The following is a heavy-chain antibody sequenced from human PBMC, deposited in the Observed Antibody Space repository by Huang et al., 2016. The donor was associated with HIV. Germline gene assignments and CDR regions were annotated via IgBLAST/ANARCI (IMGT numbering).Heavy chain of an antibody. CDR3: ARHFSYYDSSGYTPWDAFDI. V-gene: IGHV4-39*01. CDR1: GGSITSSSDY. CDR2: IYYSGST. Sequence: QLQLQGSGPGLVKPSETLSLTCTVSGGSITSSSDYWGWIRQPPGKGLEGVGSIYYSGSTDYNPPLKMRVTVSVDTSKNQFSLKLSAVTAADTAVYYCARHFSYYDSSGYTPWDAFDIWGQGTMVTVSS. J-gene: IGHJ3*02. D-gene: IGHD3-22*01.